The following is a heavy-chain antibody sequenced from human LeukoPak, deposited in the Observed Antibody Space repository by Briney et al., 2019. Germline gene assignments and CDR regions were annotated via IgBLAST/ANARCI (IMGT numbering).Heavy chain of an antibody. J-gene: IGHJ3*02. D-gene: IGHD1-1*01. V-gene: IGHV1-69*04. CDR1: GGTFSSYA. CDR3: ARSSRTTDDAFDI. CDR2: IIPIFGIA. Sequence: SVKVSCKASGGTFSSYAISWVRQAPGQGLEGMGRIIPIFGIANYAQKFQGRVTITADKSTSTAYMELSSLRSEDTAVYYCARSSRTTDDAFDIWGQGTMVTVSS.